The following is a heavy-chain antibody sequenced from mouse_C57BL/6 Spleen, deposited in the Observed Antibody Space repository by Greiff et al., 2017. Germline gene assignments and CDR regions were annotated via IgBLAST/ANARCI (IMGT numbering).Heavy chain of an antibody. CDR3: TRYTTLYDGYYEWFAY. CDR2: IDPETGGT. J-gene: IGHJ3*01. D-gene: IGHD2-3*01. V-gene: IGHV1-15*01. Sequence: QVQLQQSGAELVRPGASVTLSCKASGYTFTDYEMHWVKQTPVHGLEWIGAIDPETGGTAYNQKFKGKAILTADKSSSTAYVELRSLTSADSAVYYCTRYTTLYDGYYEWFAYWGQGTLVTVSA. CDR1: GYTFTDYE.